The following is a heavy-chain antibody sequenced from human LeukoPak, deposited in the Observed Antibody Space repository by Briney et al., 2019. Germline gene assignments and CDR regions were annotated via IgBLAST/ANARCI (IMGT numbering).Heavy chain of an antibody. Sequence: ASVKVSCKVSGYTLTELSMHWVRQAPGKGLEWMGGFDPEDGETIYAQKFQGRVTMTEDTSTDTAYMELSSLRSDDTAVYYCAREYSGYEGYAFDIWGQGTMVTVSS. CDR2: FDPEDGET. CDR3: AREYSGYEGYAFDI. J-gene: IGHJ3*02. V-gene: IGHV1-24*01. D-gene: IGHD5-12*01. CDR1: GYTLTELS.